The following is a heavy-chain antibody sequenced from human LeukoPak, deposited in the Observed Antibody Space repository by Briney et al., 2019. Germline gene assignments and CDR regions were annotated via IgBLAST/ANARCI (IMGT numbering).Heavy chain of an antibody. CDR3: ARDKWLAGFDI. D-gene: IGHD3-22*01. V-gene: IGHV4-59*01. CDR1: GGSISSYY. CDR2: IYYSGST. J-gene: IGHJ3*02. Sequence: SGTLSLTCTVSGGSISSYYWSWIRQPPGKGLEWIGYIYYSGSTNYNPSLKSRVTISVDTSKNQFSLKLSSVTAADTAVYYCARDKWLAGFDIWGQGTMVTVSS.